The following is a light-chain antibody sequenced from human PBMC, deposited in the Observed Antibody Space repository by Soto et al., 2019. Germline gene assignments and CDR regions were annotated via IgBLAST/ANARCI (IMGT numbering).Light chain of an antibody. CDR1: ESIRSN. CDR3: QQYHAWPLFT. J-gene: IGKJ2*01. V-gene: IGKV3-15*01. Sequence: EILMTQPPGTLSVSPGERVTLSCRASESIRSNLAWYHQKPGQPPRLLLYGASIRATNVPARFSGSESGTEFTHTISSLQSEDFGIYFCQQYHAWPLFTFGQGTELKIK. CDR2: GAS.